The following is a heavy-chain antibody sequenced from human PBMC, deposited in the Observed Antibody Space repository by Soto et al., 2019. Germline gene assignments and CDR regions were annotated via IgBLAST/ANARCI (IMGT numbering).Heavy chain of an antibody. V-gene: IGHV6-1*01. J-gene: IGHJ6*02. D-gene: IGHD1-26*01. CDR2: TYYRSKWYS. CDR3: AKQHSDSVRGYYGMDV. CDR1: GDSVSSNSAA. Sequence: TLSLTCAISGDSVSSNSAAWNWIRQSPSRGLEWLGRTYYRSKWYSDYALSVKSRITINPDTSENQFSLQLNSVTPEDTAVYYCAKQHSDSVRGYYGMDVWGQGTTVTVSS.